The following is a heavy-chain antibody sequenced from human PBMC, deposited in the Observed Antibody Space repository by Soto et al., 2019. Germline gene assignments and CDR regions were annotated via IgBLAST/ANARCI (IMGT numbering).Heavy chain of an antibody. CDR3: VRSRQMESGNDYGLDV. CDR2: YHSGGST. V-gene: IGHV4-30-4*01. Sequence: QVQLQESGSGLVKPSQSLSLTCTVSGVSLNTADTWWSWIRQSPGKGLEFIGYYHSGGSTYYDASCRSRVIISADTSNSQCSLKLSSVTVADTAVYFCVRSRQMESGNDYGLDVWGQGTTVTVSS. D-gene: IGHD1-1*01. J-gene: IGHJ6*02. CDR1: GVSLNTADTW.